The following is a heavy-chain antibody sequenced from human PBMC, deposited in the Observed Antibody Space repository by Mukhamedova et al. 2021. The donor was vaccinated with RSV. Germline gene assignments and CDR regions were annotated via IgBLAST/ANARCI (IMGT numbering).Heavy chain of an antibody. J-gene: IGHJ4*02. Sequence: GSGGSTYYADSVKGRFTISRDNSKNTLYLQMNSLRAEDTAVYYCAKNRPTIAAAASPLDYWGQGTLVTVSS. D-gene: IGHD6-13*01. V-gene: IGHV3-23*01. CDR3: AKNRPTIAAAASPLDY. CDR2: GSGGST.